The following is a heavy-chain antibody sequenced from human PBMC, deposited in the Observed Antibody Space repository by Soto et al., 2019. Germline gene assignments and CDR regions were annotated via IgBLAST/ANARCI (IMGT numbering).Heavy chain of an antibody. D-gene: IGHD2-15*01. CDR3: ARAHCSGGSCYSVQHWFDP. V-gene: IGHV4-30-2*01. J-gene: IGHJ5*02. Sequence: SETLSLTCAVSGGSISSGGYSWSWIRQPPGKGLEWIGYMYHSGSTYYNPSLKSRVTISIDRSKNQFSLKLSSVTAADTAVYYCARAHCSGGSCYSVQHWFDPWGQGTLVTVSS. CDR2: MYHSGST. CDR1: GGSISSGGYS.